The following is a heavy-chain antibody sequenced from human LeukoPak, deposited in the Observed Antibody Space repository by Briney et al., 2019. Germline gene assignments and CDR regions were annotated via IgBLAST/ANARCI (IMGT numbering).Heavy chain of an antibody. Sequence: ASVKVSCKASGYTFTSYDINWVRLATGQGLEWMGWMNPNSGNTGYAQKFQGRVTMTRNTSISTAYMELSSLRSEDTAVYYCARGGLWYYGSGSYYNRIGWFDPWGQGTLVTVSS. D-gene: IGHD3-10*01. J-gene: IGHJ5*02. CDR2: MNPNSGNT. V-gene: IGHV1-8*01. CDR3: ARGGLWYYGSGSYYNRIGWFDP. CDR1: GYTFTSYD.